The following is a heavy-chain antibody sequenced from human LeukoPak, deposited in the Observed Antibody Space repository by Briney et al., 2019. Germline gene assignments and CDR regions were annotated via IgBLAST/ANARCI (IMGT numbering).Heavy chain of an antibody. D-gene: IGHD5-12*01. CDR3: ARGPSGYHNT. V-gene: IGHV3-23*01. J-gene: IGHJ4*02. CDR2: ISDSGGRT. CDR1: GFTFSSYA. Sequence: GGSLRLSCAASGFTFSSYAMSWVRQAPGKGLEWVSGISDSGGRTYYADSVKGRFTISRDNSKNTLYLQMNSLRAEDTAVYYCARGPSGYHNTGGQGTLVTVSS.